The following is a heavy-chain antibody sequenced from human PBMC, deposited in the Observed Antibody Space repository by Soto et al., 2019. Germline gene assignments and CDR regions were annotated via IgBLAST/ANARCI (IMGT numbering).Heavy chain of an antibody. Sequence: QVQLVESGGGVVQPGRSLRLSCAASGFTFSSYGMHWVRQAPGKGLEWVAVIWYDGSNKYYADSVKGRFTISRDNSKTTLYLHMISLRAEDTAVYYCARETDTAMDPDYYYGMDVWGQGTSVTVSS. V-gene: IGHV3-33*01. CDR2: IWYDGSNK. J-gene: IGHJ6*02. CDR1: GFTFSSYG. D-gene: IGHD5-18*01. CDR3: ARETDTAMDPDYYYGMDV.